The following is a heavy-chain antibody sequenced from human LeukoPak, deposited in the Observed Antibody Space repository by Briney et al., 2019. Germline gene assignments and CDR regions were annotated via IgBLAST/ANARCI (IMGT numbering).Heavy chain of an antibody. D-gene: IGHD4-23*01. CDR2: INPNSGGT. CDR3: ARERTTVVTLDYYYGMDV. V-gene: IGHV1-2*02. J-gene: IGHJ6*02. CDR1: GYSFTAFY. Sequence: GASVQVSCKTSGYSFTAFYIHWVRQAPGQGLEWMGWINPNSGGTKYAQKFQGRLTMTRDTSISTANMELSRLRSDDTAVYYCARERTTVVTLDYYYGMDVWGQGTTVTVSS.